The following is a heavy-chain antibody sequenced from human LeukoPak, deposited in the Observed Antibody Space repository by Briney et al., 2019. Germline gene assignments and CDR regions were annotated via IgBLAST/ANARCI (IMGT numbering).Heavy chain of an antibody. J-gene: IGHJ4*02. CDR3: AKARVITSFDY. V-gene: IGHV3-23*01. CDR2: VSGSGSTA. CDR1: GFTFNNYV. Sequence: GRSLRLSCAASGFTFNNYVMSWVRQALGKGLEWVSSVSGSGSTAYYADSVKGRFTISRDNSKNTLYLQMNTMRAEDTATYYCAKARVITSFDYWGQGTLVTVSS. D-gene: IGHD3-22*01.